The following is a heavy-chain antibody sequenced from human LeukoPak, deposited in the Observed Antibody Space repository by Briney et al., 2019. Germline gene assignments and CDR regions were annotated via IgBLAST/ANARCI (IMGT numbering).Heavy chain of an antibody. CDR1: GYTFTRYY. D-gene: IGHD3-22*01. CDR2: INPNSGGT. Sequence: ASVKVSCKASGYTFTRYYMHWVRQAPRQELEWMGWINPNSGGTNYAQKFQGRVTMTRDTSISTAYMELSRLRSDDTAVYYCARVRGYYYDSSGLNYFDYWGQGTLVTVSS. V-gene: IGHV1-2*02. CDR3: ARVRGYYYDSSGLNYFDY. J-gene: IGHJ4*02.